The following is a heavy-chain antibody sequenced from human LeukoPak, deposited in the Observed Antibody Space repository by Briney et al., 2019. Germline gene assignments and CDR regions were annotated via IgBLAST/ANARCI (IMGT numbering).Heavy chain of an antibody. CDR3: ARETREVDVPFDY. CDR2: MNPNSGNT. J-gene: IGHJ4*02. Sequence: GASVKVSCKXSGYTFTSYDINWVRQATGQGLEWMGWMNPNSGNTGYAQKFQGRVTMTRNTSISTAYMELSSLRSEGTAVYYCARETREVDVPFDYWGQGTLVTVSS. V-gene: IGHV1-8*01. D-gene: IGHD1-26*01. CDR1: GYTFTSYD.